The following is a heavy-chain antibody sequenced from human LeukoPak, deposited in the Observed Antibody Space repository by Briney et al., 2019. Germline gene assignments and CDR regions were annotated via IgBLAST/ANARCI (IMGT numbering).Heavy chain of an antibody. Sequence: GGSLRLSCAASGFTFTKYWMTWVRQAPGKGLEWVANIKQDGSEKYYVDSVKGRFTISRDNAKNSLYLQMNSLRAEDTAVYYCARPLLWFHLWGAFDIWGQGTMVTVSS. CDR1: GFTFTKYW. V-gene: IGHV3-7*01. J-gene: IGHJ3*02. D-gene: IGHD3-10*01. CDR2: IKQDGSEK. CDR3: ARPLLWFHLWGAFDI.